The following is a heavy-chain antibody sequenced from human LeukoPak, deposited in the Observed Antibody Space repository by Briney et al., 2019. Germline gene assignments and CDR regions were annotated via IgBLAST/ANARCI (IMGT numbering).Heavy chain of an antibody. V-gene: IGHV4-39*01. CDR3: ARGAQVVPASVWFDP. CDR2: IYYSGST. Sequence: PSETLSLTCTVSGGSISGSSYYWGWIRQPPGKGLEWIGSIYYSGSTYYNPSLKSRVTISVDTSKNQFSLKLSSVTAADTAVYYCARGAQVVPASVWFDPWGQGTLVTVSS. J-gene: IGHJ5*02. CDR1: GGSISGSSYY. D-gene: IGHD2-2*01.